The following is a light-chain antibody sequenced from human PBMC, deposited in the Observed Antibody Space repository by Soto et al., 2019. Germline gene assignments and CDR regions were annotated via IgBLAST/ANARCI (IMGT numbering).Light chain of an antibody. V-gene: IGLV4-60*02. CDR3: ETWYSNTHKV. J-gene: IGLJ3*02. Sequence: QAVVTQSSSASASLGSSVKLTCILSSGHSTYIIAWHQQQPGKAPRFLMTLDRSGSYNRGSGVPHRFSGSSSGADRYLTISNLQFEDEGDYYCETWYSNTHKVFGGGTKLTVL. CDR2: LDRSGSY. CDR1: SGHSTYI.